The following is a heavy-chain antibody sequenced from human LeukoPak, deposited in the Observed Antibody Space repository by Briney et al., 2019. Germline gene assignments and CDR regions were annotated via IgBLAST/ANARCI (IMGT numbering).Heavy chain of an antibody. CDR1: GGSFSGYY. CDR3: ARLSGDFWSGYKEN. D-gene: IGHD3-3*01. V-gene: IGHV4-34*01. Sequence: PSETLPLTCAVYGGSFSGYYWSWIRQPPGKGLEWIGEINHSGSTNYNPSLKSRVTISVDTSKNQFSLKLSSVTAADTAVYYCARLSGDFWSGYKENWGQGTLVTVSS. J-gene: IGHJ4*02. CDR2: INHSGST.